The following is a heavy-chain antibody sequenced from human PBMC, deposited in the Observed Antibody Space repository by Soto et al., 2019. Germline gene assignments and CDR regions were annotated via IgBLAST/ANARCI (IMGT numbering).Heavy chain of an antibody. J-gene: IGHJ3*01. D-gene: IGHD3-10*01. Sequence: QVQLVQSGAEVKKPGASVKVSCKASGYTFTSYAMHWVRQAPGQRLEWMGWINAGNGNTKYSQKFQGRVTITRDTSASTAYIELSSLRSEDTAVYYCARDKTHITIVRGVGRHDAFDVWGQGTMVTVSS. CDR2: INAGNGNT. CDR1: GYTFTSYA. V-gene: IGHV1-3*01. CDR3: ARDKTHITIVRGVGRHDAFDV.